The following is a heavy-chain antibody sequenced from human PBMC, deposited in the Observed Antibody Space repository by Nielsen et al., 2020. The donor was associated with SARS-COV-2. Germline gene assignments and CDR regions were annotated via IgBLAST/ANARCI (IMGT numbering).Heavy chain of an antibody. J-gene: IGHJ4*02. CDR1: GFTFSSHS. V-gene: IGHV3-21*01. Sequence: GGSLRLSCESSGFTFSSHSMTWVRQGPGKGLEYISTISDTSSYIYYADSVKGRFTISRDNAKNSLYLQMNSLRAEDTAVYYCAREGDYGGNSGGLDYWGQGTLVTVSS. CDR2: ISDTSSYI. D-gene: IGHD4-23*01. CDR3: AREGDYGGNSGGLDY.